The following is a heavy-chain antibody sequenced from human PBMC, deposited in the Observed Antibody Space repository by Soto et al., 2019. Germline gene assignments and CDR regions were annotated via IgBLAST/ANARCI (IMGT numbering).Heavy chain of an antibody. J-gene: IGHJ5*02. D-gene: IGHD2-2*01. CDR3: AREVAYCSSTSCFDWFDP. Sequence: EVQLVESGGGLIQPGGSLRLSCAASGFTVSSNYMSWVRQAPGKGLEWVSVIYSGGSTYYADSVKGRFTISRDNSKNTLYLQMNSLRAEDTAVYYCAREVAYCSSTSCFDWFDPCGQGTLVTVSS. CDR2: IYSGGST. CDR1: GFTVSSNY. V-gene: IGHV3-53*01.